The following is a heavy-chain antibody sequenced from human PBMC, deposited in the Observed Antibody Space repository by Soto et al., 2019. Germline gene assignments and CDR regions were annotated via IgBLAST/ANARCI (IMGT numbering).Heavy chain of an antibody. CDR1: GYTFTSYA. D-gene: IGHD2-21*02. V-gene: IGHV1-3*05. J-gene: IGHJ4*02. CDR2: INAGNGNT. CDR3: ARAWVVVTAPDY. Sequence: QVQLVQSGAEEKKPGASVKVSCKASGYTFTSYAMHWVRQAPGQRLEWMGWINAGNGNTKYSQKFQGRVTITRDTPASTAYMEVSSLRSEDTAVYYCARAWVVVTAPDYWGQGTLVTVSS.